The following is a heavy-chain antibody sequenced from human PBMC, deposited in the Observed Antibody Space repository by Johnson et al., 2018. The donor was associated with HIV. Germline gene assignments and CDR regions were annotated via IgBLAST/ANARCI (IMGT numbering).Heavy chain of an antibody. D-gene: IGHD1-26*01. CDR2: IYSGGNT. J-gene: IGHJ3*02. Sequence: VQLVESGGGSIQPGGSLRLSCAASGFSISYDYMSWVRQAPGKGLEWVSSIYSGGNTYHADSVMGRFTISRDKSENTVYLQMNSLRAEDTAVYYCARMTSGSYPNIWGQGTMVTVSS. V-gene: IGHV3-53*01. CDR3: ARMTSGSYPNI. CDR1: GFSISYDY.